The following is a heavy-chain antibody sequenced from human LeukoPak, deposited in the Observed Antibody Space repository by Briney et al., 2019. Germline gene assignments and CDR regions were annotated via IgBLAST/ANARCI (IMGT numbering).Heavy chain of an antibody. CDR3: AKGNYYDSSGSFYFDY. CDR1: GFTFSSYW. V-gene: IGHV3-23*01. J-gene: IGHJ4*02. D-gene: IGHD3-22*01. Sequence: GGSLRLSCAAFGFTFSSYWMNWARQAPGKGLEWVSGISGSGDNTYYADSVKGRFTISRDNSKNTLYVQVNSLGTEDTAAYYCAKGNYYDSSGSFYFDYWGQGTLVTVSS. CDR2: ISGSGDNT.